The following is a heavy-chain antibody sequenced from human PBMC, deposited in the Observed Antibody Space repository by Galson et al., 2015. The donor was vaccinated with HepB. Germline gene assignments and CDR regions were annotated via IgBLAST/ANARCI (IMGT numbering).Heavy chain of an antibody. V-gene: IGHV3-64*01. Sequence: SLRLSCAASGFTFSSYAMHWVRQAPGKGLEYVSAISSNGGSTYYANSVKGRFTISRDNSKNTLYLQIGSLRAEDMAVYYCARAMDTAIVSFDYWGQGTLVTVSS. CDR1: GFTFSSYA. CDR3: ARAMDTAIVSFDY. J-gene: IGHJ4*02. CDR2: ISSNGGST. D-gene: IGHD5-18*01.